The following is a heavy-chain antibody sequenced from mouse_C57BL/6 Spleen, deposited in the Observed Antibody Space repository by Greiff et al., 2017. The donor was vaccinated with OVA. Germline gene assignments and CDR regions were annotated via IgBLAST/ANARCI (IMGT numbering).Heavy chain of an antibody. CDR2: ISYDGSN. Sequence: DVKLQESGPGLVKPSQSLSLTCSVTGYSITSGYYWNWIRQFPGNKLEWMGYISYDGSNNYNPSLKNRISITRDTSKNQFFLKLNSVTTEDTATYYCATKRVYYYAMDYWGQGTSVTVSS. V-gene: IGHV3-6*01. J-gene: IGHJ4*01. CDR1: GYSITSGYY. CDR3: ATKRVYYYAMDY.